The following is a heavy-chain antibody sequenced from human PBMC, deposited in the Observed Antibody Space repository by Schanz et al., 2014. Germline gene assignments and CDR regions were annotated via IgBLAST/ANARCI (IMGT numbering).Heavy chain of an antibody. V-gene: IGHV3-21*01. J-gene: IGHJ4*02. CDR3: SRGIVGGLDC. CDR1: GFSFSDYG. CDR2: INSRNEV. Sequence: VQLVESGGCVVQPGRSLRLSCAGSGFSFSDYGMHWVRQAPGRGLEWVSVINSRNEVFSIDSVRGRFTIFRDNPKKSAYLQMNSLRADDTAVYYCSRGIVGGLDCWGQGTLVTVSS. D-gene: IGHD3-16*01.